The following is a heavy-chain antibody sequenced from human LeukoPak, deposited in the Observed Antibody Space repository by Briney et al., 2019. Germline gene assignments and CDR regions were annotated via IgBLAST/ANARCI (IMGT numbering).Heavy chain of an antibody. D-gene: IGHD4-23*01. CDR3: AGSYGGNAVGPFDI. CDR1: GGSFSGYH. J-gene: IGHJ3*02. CDR2: VSQSGGP. Sequence: PSETLSLTCAVSGGSFSGYHWSWIRQTPGKGLEWNGEVSQSGGPSYNPSLKSRVTISVETSKNHFSLKLNSVTAADTAMYYCAGSYGGNAVGPFDIWGQGTTVIVSS. V-gene: IGHV4-34*01.